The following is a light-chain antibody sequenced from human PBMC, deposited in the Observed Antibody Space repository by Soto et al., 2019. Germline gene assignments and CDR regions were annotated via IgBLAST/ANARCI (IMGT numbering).Light chain of an antibody. V-gene: IGKV3-11*01. Sequence: EIVLTQSPATLSLSAGERATLSCRASESISSYLAWYQQRPGQAPSLLIYDASNRATGIPARFSGSGSGTDFTLTIDNLEPEDFAVHYCQQRSKWPLTFGGGTKVEI. CDR1: ESISSY. CDR3: QQRSKWPLT. CDR2: DAS. J-gene: IGKJ4*01.